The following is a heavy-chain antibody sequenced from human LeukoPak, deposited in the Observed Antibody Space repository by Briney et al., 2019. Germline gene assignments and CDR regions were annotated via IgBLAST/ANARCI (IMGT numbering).Heavy chain of an antibody. V-gene: IGHV4-59*01. J-gene: IGHJ5*02. Sequence: PSETLFLTCTASGGSNSCYYWSWIRQPPGKGLEWIGYICYSGSTNYTPSLKSRFTISVDTSKNSFSLKLKSLIAEDTAVYYCARGCSSTSCYMGNWFDPWGQGTLVTVSS. CDR1: GGSNSCYY. CDR2: ICYSGST. D-gene: IGHD2-2*02. CDR3: ARGCSSTSCYMGNWFDP.